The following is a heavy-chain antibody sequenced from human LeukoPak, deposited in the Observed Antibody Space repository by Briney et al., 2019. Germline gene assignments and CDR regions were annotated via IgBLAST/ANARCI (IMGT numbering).Heavy chain of an antibody. CDR2: TYYSGST. D-gene: IGHD3-22*01. CDR1: GGSISTSNYY. Sequence: SETLSLTCTVSGGSISTSNYYWGWIRQPPGKGLEWIGSTYYSGSTYYNPSLKSRVTISVDTSKNQFSLKLSSVTAADTAVYYCARYSSGYEGRAFDIWGQGTMVTVSS. V-gene: IGHV4-39*07. CDR3: ARYSSGYEGRAFDI. J-gene: IGHJ3*02.